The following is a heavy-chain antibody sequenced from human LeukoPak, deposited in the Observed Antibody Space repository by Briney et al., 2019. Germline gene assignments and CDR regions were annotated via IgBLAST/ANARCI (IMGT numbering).Heavy chain of an antibody. V-gene: IGHV3-48*01. J-gene: IGHJ3*02. D-gene: IGHD6-6*01. CDR3: AKDNRIAARPNAFDI. CDR1: GLTFRTYG. CDR2: IDSRSSVM. Sequence: GGSLRLSCVASGLTFRTYGMNWVRQAPGKGLEWVSYIDSRSSVMFYADSVKGRFTISRDNSKNTLYLQMNSLRAEDTAVYYCAKDNRIAARPNAFDIWGQGTIVTVSS.